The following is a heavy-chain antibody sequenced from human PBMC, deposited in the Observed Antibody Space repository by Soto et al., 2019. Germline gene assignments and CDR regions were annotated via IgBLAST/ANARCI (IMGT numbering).Heavy chain of an antibody. CDR3: ARQDVRAWGRFDP. Sequence: SETLSLTCTVSGGSVSSSTYYWGWIRQPPGKGLEWIGTIYYSGITYYNPSLQSRVTISVDTSKNQFSLRLSFVTAADAALYFCARQDVRAWGRFDPWGQGTLVIVSS. J-gene: IGHJ5*02. D-gene: IGHD7-27*01. V-gene: IGHV4-39*01. CDR2: IYYSGIT. CDR1: GGSVSSSTYY.